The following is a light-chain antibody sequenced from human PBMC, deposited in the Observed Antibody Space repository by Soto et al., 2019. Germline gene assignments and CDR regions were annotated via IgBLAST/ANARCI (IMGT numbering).Light chain of an antibody. CDR2: GNS. V-gene: IGLV1-40*01. CDR3: QSYDSSLSAL. J-gene: IGLJ3*02. CDR1: SSNIGAGYD. Sequence: QSALTQPPSVSGAPGQRVTISCTGSSSNIGAGYDVHWYQQLPGTAPKLLIYGNSNRPSGVPDRFSGSKSGTSASLAITGLHAEDEADYYCQSYDSSLSALFGGGTKLTVL.